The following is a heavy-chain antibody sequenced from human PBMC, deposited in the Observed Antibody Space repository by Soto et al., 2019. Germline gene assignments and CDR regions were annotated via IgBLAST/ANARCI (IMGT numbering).Heavy chain of an antibody. J-gene: IGHJ6*02. V-gene: IGHV3-33*01. CDR1: GFTFSSYG. Sequence: GGSLRLSCAASGFTFSSYGMHWVRQAPGKGLEWVAVIWYDGSNKYYADSVKGRFTISRDNSKNTLYLQMNSLRAEDTAVYYCARDGNPGYKWNYFAPNYYYYYGMDVWGQGTTVTVSS. CDR3: ARDGNPGYKWNYFAPNYYYYYGMDV. D-gene: IGHD1-7*01. CDR2: IWYDGSNK.